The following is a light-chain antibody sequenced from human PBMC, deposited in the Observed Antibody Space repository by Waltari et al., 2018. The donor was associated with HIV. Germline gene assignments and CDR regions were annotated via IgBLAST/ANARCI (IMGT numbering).Light chain of an antibody. CDR1: EDIGDK. J-gene: IGKJ1*01. V-gene: IGKV3-15*01. CDR2: GAS. CDR3: QQYSIWPRT. Sequence: MTQSPATLSVSPGETVSFFCGASEDIGDKLAWYQQKRGRAPRLLVSGASSRATGVPARFSGRGSGTEFTLTITGLQSNDSAIYFCQQYSIWPRTFGQGTLV.